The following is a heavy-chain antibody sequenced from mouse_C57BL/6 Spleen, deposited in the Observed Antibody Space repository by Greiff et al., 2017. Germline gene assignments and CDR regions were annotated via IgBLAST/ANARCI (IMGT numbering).Heavy chain of an antibody. CDR2: INYDGSST. CDR3: ARAGYGNYVNDY. Sequence: EVMLVESEGGLVQPGSSMKLSCTASGFTFSDYYMAWVRQVPEKGLEWVANINYDGSSTYYLDSLKSRFIISRDNAKNILYLQMSSLKSEDTATYYCARAGYGNYVNDYWGQGTTLTVSS. J-gene: IGHJ2*01. CDR1: GFTFSDYY. V-gene: IGHV5-16*01. D-gene: IGHD2-10*02.